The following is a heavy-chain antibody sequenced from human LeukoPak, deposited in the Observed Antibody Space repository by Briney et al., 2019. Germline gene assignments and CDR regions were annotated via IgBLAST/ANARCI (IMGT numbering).Heavy chain of an antibody. J-gene: IGHJ6*03. CDR3: ATDIPYYYYMDV. CDR1: GYTFTGYY. CDR2: INPNSGGT. D-gene: IGHD2-15*01. Sequence: ASVKVSCKASGYTFTGYYMHWVRQAPGQGLEWMGWINPNSGGTNYAQKFQGRVTMTRDTSISTAYMELSRLRSDDTAVYYCATDIPYYYYMDVWGKGTTVTVSS. V-gene: IGHV1-2*02.